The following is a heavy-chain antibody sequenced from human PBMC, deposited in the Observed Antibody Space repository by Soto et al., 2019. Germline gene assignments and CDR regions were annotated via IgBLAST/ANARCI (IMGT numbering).Heavy chain of an antibody. CDR3: ARTYYESSGYYREYFQH. CDR2: FFSGYSNI. CDR1: GFSFASLW. Sequence: ESLKILCKASGFSFASLWFGWVRQMPGKGVEGMGIFFSGYSNIRYSPSFQGKVTISADKSISTAYLQWSSLKASDTAMYYCARTYYESSGYYREYFQHWGQGTLVTVSS. J-gene: IGHJ1*01. V-gene: IGHV5-51*01. D-gene: IGHD3-22*01.